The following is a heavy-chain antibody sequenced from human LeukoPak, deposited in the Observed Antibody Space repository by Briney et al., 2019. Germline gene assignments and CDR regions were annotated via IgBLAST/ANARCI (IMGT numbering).Heavy chain of an antibody. CDR2: IYTSGST. V-gene: IGHV4-61*02. CDR1: GYSISSGYY. Sequence: SETLSLTCTVSGYSISSGYYWSWIRQPAGKGLEWIGRIYTSGSTNYNPSLKSRVTISVDTSKNQFSLKLSSVTAADTAVYYCAREGVTAIQFDYWGQGTLVTVSS. D-gene: IGHD2-21*02. J-gene: IGHJ4*02. CDR3: AREGVTAIQFDY.